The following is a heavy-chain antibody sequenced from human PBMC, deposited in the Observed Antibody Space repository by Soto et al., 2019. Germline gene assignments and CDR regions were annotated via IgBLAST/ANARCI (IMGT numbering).Heavy chain of an antibody. CDR1: GFTFSSYS. CDR2: ISSSSSYI. V-gene: IGHV3-21*01. Sequence: PGGSLRLSCAASGFTFSSYSMNWVRQAPGKGLEWVSSISSSSSYIYYADSVKGRFTISRDNAKNSLYLQMNSLRAEDTAVYYCARDYDFWSGYPTPGFDPWGQGTLVTVSS. D-gene: IGHD3-3*01. J-gene: IGHJ5*02. CDR3: ARDYDFWSGYPTPGFDP.